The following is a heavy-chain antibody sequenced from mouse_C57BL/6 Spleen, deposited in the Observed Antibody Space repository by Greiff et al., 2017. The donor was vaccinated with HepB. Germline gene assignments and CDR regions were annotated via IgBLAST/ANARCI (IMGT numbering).Heavy chain of an antibody. J-gene: IGHJ2*01. CDR1: GYTFTSYW. Sequence: QVQLQQPGAELVMPGASVKLSCKASGYTFTSYWMHWVKQRPGQGLEWIGEIDPSDSYTNYNQKFKGKSTLTVDKSSSTAYMQLSSLTSEDSAVYDCARGWLPYYFDYWGQGTTLTVSS. CDR3: ARGWLPYYFDY. D-gene: IGHD2-3*01. CDR2: IDPSDSYT. V-gene: IGHV1-69*01.